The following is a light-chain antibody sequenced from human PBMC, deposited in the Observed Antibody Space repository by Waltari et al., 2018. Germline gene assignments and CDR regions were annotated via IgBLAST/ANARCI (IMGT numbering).Light chain of an antibody. CDR3: CSYAGSYTYV. CDR1: TSDVGGYHY. CDR2: DVS. Sequence: QSALTQPRSVSGPPGQSVTISCTGTTSDVGGYHYVSWFQQPPGKPPKLKIYDVSERPSGVPDRFSGSKSDNTASLTISGLQAEDEADYYCCSYAGSYTYVFGSGTKVTVL. V-gene: IGLV2-11*01. J-gene: IGLJ1*01.